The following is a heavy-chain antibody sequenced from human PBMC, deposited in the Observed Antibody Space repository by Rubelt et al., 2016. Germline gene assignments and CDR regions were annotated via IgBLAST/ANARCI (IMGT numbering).Heavy chain of an antibody. D-gene: IGHD3-22*01. J-gene: IGHJ4*02. V-gene: IGHV1-46*01. CDR3: ATTIVVAGESYYFDY. Sequence: SYAQKFQGRVTMTRDTSTSTVYMELSSLRSEDTAVYYCATTIVVAGESYYFDYWGQGTLVTVSS.